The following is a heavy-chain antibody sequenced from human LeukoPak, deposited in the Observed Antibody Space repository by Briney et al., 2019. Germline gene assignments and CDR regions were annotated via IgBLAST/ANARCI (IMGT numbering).Heavy chain of an antibody. V-gene: IGHV1-18*01. CDR1: GYTFTTSG. D-gene: IGHD3-22*01. CDR3: ARGAKDRNFDY. CDR2: ISAYNGNT. J-gene: IGHJ4*02. Sequence: ASVKVSCKASGYTFTTSGISWGRQAPGQGLEWMGWISAYNGNTNYAQKLQGRVTMTTDTPTSTAYMELRSLRSDDTAVYYCARGAKDRNFDYWGQGTLVTVSS.